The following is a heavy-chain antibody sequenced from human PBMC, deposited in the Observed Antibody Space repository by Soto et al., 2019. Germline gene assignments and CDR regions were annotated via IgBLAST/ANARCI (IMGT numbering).Heavy chain of an antibody. J-gene: IGHJ6*02. Sequence: QVQLQESGPGLVKPSETLSLSCTVSGGSIRSYYWSWFRQSPGKRMEWIGYVHHSWGSSYNPSLQSRVAISLDTSKSQFSLKVTSVTATDTAVYYCARQGFGPLHGLVDVWGQGITVTVSS. CDR2: VHHSWGS. CDR1: GGSIRSYY. D-gene: IGHD3-10*01. V-gene: IGHV4-59*08. CDR3: ARQGFGPLHGLVDV.